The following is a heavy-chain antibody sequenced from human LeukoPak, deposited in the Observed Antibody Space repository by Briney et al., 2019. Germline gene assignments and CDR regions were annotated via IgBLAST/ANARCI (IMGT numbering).Heavy chain of an antibody. D-gene: IGHD1-14*01. V-gene: IGHV1-8*03. CDR1: GYAFTSYD. CDR2: MNPNSGNT. CDR3: ARGITGTDAFDI. Sequence: ASVKVSCKASGYAFTSYDINWVRQATGQGLEWMGWMNPNSGNTGYAQKLQGRVTITRNTSISTAYMELSSLRSEDTAVYCCARGITGTDAFDIWGQGTMVTVSS. J-gene: IGHJ3*02.